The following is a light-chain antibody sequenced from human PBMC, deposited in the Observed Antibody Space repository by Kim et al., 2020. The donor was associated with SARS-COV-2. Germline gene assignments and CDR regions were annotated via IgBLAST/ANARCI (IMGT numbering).Light chain of an antibody. CDR3: GTWDSSLSAVV. Sequence: GQKGTISGSRSSSNIGNNYLSWYQQLPGTAPKLLIYDNNERPSGIPDRFSGSKSGTSATLGITGLQTGDEADYYCGTWDSSLSAVVFGGGTQLTVL. CDR2: DNN. V-gene: IGLV1-51*01. J-gene: IGLJ2*01. CDR1: SSNIGNNY.